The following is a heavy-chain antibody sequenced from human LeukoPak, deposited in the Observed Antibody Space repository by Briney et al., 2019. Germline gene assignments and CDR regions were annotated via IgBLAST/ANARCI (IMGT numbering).Heavy chain of an antibody. V-gene: IGHV3-23*01. CDR3: ARRPRIAAAGDGSWFDP. Sequence: TGGSLRLSCAASGFTFSNFAMSWVRQAPGKGLEWVSAISGTGGSTYYADSVKGRFTISRDNSQNTLYLQMNSLRSEDTAVYYCARRPRIAAAGDGSWFDPWGQGTLVTVPS. J-gene: IGHJ5*02. CDR1: GFTFSNFA. D-gene: IGHD6-13*01. CDR2: ISGTGGST.